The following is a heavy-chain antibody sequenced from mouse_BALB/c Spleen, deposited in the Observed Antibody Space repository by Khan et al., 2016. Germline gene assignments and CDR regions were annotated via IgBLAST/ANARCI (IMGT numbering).Heavy chain of an antibody. J-gene: IGHJ2*01. V-gene: IGHV4-1*02. CDR1: GFDFSRYW. D-gene: IGHD1-1*01. CDR2: INPDSSTI. CDR3: ARLYYYGTSDY. Sequence: EVKLLESGGGLVQPGGSLKLSCAASGFDFSRYWMNWVRQAPGKGLEWIGEINPDSSTINYTPSLKDKFIISRDNAKNTLYLQLSNVRSEDTALYYCARLYYYGTSDYWGQGTTLTVSS.